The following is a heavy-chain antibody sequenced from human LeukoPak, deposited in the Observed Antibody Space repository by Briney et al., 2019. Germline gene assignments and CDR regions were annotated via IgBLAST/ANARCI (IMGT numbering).Heavy chain of an antibody. V-gene: IGHV4-38-2*02. CDR3: ARDRDYGSGSYYDY. CDR1: GYSISSGYY. CDR2: IYHSGST. D-gene: IGHD3-10*01. J-gene: IGHJ4*02. Sequence: SETLSLTCAVSGYSISSGYYWGWIRQPPGKGLEWIGSIYHSGSTYYNPPLKSRVTISVDTSKNQFSLKLSSVTAADTAVYYCARDRDYGSGSYYDYWGQGTLVTVSS.